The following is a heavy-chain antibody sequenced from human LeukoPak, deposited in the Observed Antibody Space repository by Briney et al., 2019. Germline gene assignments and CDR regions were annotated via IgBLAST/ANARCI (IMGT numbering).Heavy chain of an antibody. CDR3: ATDAAYGGASGY. CDR1: GYTFTGYY. Sequence: VASVKVSCKASGYTFTGYYMHWVRQAPGKGLEWMGLVDPEDGETIYAEKFQGRVTITADTSTDTAYMELSSLRSEDTAVYYCATDAAYGGASGYWGQGTLVTVSS. V-gene: IGHV1-69-2*01. J-gene: IGHJ4*02. D-gene: IGHD4/OR15-4a*01. CDR2: VDPEDGET.